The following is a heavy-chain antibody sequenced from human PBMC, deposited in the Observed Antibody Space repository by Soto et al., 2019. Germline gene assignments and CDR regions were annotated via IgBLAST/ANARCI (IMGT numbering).Heavy chain of an antibody. Sequence: SETLSLTCTVSGGSVSSGSYYWSWIRQPPGKGLEWIGHIYYSGSTNYNPSLKSRVTIAVDTSKNQFSLKLSSVTAADTAVYYCARYIVVVPAARSNWFDPWGQGTLVTVS. CDR1: GGSVSSGSYY. CDR2: IYYSGST. D-gene: IGHD2-2*01. V-gene: IGHV4-61*01. J-gene: IGHJ5*02. CDR3: ARYIVVVPAARSNWFDP.